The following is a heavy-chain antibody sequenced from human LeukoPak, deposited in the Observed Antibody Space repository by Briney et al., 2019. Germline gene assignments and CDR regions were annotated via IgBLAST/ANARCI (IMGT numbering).Heavy chain of an antibody. J-gene: IGHJ5*02. CDR1: GGSISSGDYY. D-gene: IGHD3-22*01. Sequence: SETLSLTCTVSGGSISSGDYYWSWIRQPPGKGLEWIAYMYYSGSTYYNPSLKSRVTMSADTSKNQLSLKLSSVTAADTAVYYCAGPYYYDSRIDPWGQGILVTISS. V-gene: IGHV4-30-4*01. CDR2: MYYSGST. CDR3: AGPYYYDSRIDP.